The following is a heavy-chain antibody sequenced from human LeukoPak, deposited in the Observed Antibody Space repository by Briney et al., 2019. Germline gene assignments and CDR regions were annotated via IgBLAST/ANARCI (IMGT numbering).Heavy chain of an antibody. J-gene: IGHJ4*02. CDR1: GDSVSSNSAA. CDR2: TYYRSKWYN. CDR3: VRNSGTSWDF. Sequence: SQTLSLTCAISGDSVSSNSAAWNWIRQSPSGGLEWLGSTYYRSKWYNDYAVSVKSLITINPDTSNNQFSLHLNSVTPEDTAVYYCVRNSGTSWDFWGQGALVTVSS. V-gene: IGHV6-1*01. D-gene: IGHD6-13*01.